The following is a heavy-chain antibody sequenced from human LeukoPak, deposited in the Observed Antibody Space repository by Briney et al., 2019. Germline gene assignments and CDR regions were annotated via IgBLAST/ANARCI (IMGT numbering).Heavy chain of an antibody. CDR3: ARGPMVRTNLFDY. V-gene: IGHV3-21*01. D-gene: IGHD3-10*01. Sequence: GGSLRLSCTASGFTFGDYAMSWFRQAPGKGLEWVSSISSSSSYIYYADSVKGRFTISRDNAKNSLYLQMNSLRAEDTAVYYCARGPMVRTNLFDYWGQGTLVTVSS. CDR1: GFTFGDYA. J-gene: IGHJ4*02. CDR2: ISSSSSYI.